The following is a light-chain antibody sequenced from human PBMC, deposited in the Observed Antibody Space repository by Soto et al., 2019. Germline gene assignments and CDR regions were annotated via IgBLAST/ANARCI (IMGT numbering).Light chain of an antibody. J-gene: IGKJ3*01. Sequence: EIVLTQSPATLSLSPGERATLSCRASQSVSSYLAWSQQKPGQAPRLLIYDASNRATGVPARFSGSGSGTDFTLTISSLEPEDFAVDYCHQRNNWPFTFGPGTKVDVK. CDR1: QSVSSY. CDR2: DAS. CDR3: HQRNNWPFT. V-gene: IGKV3-11*01.